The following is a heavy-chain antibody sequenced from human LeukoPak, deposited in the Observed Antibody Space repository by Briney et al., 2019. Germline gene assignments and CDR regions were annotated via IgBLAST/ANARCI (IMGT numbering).Heavy chain of an antibody. CDR1: RGSFSGYY. CDR2: INHSGST. J-gene: IGHJ4*02. Sequence: SETLSLTRVVYRGSFSGYYWSWIRQPPGKGLEWMGEINHSGSTNYNPSLKSRVTISVDTSKNQFSLKLSSVTAADTAVYYCARGLPKRYYYDSSGYYYWGQGTLVTVSS. D-gene: IGHD3-22*01. CDR3: ARGLPKRYYYDSSGYYY. V-gene: IGHV4-34*01.